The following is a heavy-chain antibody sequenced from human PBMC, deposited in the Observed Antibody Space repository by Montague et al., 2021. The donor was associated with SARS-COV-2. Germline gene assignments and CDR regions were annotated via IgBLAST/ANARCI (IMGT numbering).Heavy chain of an antibody. CDR1: GGSFSGYY. Sequence: SETLSLTCAVYGGSFSGYYWSWIRQPPGKGLEWIGEVKDSGNTNXIPSLKSRVAISVATSKNQFSLKLRSGTATATAVYFCARGALTGGNYVFWRGDYTCPLDYWSQGTLVTVSS. D-gene: IGHD3-3*01. V-gene: IGHV4-34*01. J-gene: IGHJ4*02. CDR3: ARGALTGGNYVFWRGDYTCPLDY. CDR2: VKDSGNT.